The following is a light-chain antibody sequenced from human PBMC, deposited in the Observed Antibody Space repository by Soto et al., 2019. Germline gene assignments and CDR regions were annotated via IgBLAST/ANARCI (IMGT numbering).Light chain of an antibody. J-gene: IGLJ2*01. V-gene: IGLV2-8*01. CDR2: EVS. Sequence: QSVLTQPPSASGSPGQSVTISCTGTSSDVGGYNYVSWYQQHPGKAPKLMIYEVSKRPSGVPDRFSGSKSGNTASLTVSGLLAEDEADYYCSSYAGSNNLVFGGGTQLTVL. CDR3: SSYAGSNNLV. CDR1: SSDVGGYNY.